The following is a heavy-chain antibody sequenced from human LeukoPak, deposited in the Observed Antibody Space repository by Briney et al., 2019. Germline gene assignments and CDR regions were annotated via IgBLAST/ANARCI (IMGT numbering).Heavy chain of an antibody. J-gene: IGHJ5*02. D-gene: IGHD5-12*01. V-gene: IGHV4-34*01. CDR1: GGSFSGYY. Sequence: SETLSLTCAVYGGSFSGYYWSWIRQPPGKGLEWIGELNHSGSTNYNPSLKSRVTISVDTSKNQFSLKLNSVTAADTAVYYCARAGYAGWTRLDWFDPWGQGTLVTVSS. CDR3: ARAGYAGWTRLDWFDP. CDR2: LNHSGST.